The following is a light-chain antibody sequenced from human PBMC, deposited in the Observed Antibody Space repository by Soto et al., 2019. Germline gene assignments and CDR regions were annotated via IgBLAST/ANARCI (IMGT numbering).Light chain of an antibody. CDR1: SIDVGGFNL. Sequence: QSALTQPASVSGSPGQSITVSCTGTSIDVGGFNLVSWYQQHPGKDLKLIIYEATKRPSGVSNRFSGSKSGNTASMTISGLQAEDEADYFCCSYARSSTVVFGGGTKVTVL. V-gene: IGLV2-23*02. CDR3: CSYARSSTVV. CDR2: EAT. J-gene: IGLJ3*02.